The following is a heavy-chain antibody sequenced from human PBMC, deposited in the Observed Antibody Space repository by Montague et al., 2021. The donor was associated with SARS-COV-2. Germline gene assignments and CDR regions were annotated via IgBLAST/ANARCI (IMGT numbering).Heavy chain of an antibody. CDR2: VTTSGTT. J-gene: IGHJ4*02. D-gene: IGHD6-6*01. CDR3: ARTPTRPLSLDS. Sequence: SETLSLTCAVSGGSITGFSWSWVRQPARKGLEWIGRVTTSGTTNYSPSLRSRVTMSVDTSKSQFSLNLNSVTAADTAIYYCARTPTRPLSLDSWGQGTLVTVSS. CDR1: GGSITGFS. V-gene: IGHV4-4*07.